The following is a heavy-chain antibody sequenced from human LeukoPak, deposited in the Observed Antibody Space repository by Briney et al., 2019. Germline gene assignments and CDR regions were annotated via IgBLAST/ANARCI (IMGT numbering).Heavy chain of an antibody. CDR2: IYYGGST. J-gene: IGHJ4*02. CDR3: ASVYRGLSY. V-gene: IGHV4-39*01. Sequence: PSETLSLTCTVSGDSICSSSTYYWGWIRQPPGKGLEWIGSIYYGGSTYYNPSLKSRVTISEDTSKNQFSLKLSSVTAADTAVYFCASVYRGLSYWGQGTLVTVSS. CDR1: GDSICSSSTYY. D-gene: IGHD3-10*01.